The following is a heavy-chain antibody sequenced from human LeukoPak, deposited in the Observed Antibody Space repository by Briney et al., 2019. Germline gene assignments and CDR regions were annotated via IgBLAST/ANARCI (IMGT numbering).Heavy chain of an antibody. V-gene: IGHV3-21*01. CDR1: GVTFSDSA. Sequence: PGGSLRLSCAASGVTFSDSAMTWVRQVPVKGLEWVSSISSSGSYIYYADSVKGRFTISRDNAKNSLYLQMNSLRADDTAVYHCARGAGTIFGEYYYYMDVGGKGTAVTVS. CDR3: ARGAGTIFGEYYYYMDV. D-gene: IGHD3-3*02. CDR2: ISSSGSYI. J-gene: IGHJ6*03.